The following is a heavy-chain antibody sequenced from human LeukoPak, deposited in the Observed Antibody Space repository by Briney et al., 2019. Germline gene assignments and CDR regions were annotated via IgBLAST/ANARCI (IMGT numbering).Heavy chain of an antibody. CDR1: GFTFSDHY. J-gene: IGHJ4*02. CDR3: ARDLGDGYNN. D-gene: IGHD5-24*01. CDR2: TRDKTNSYTT. V-gene: IGHV3-72*01. Sequence: GGSLRLSCDTSGFTFSDHYMDWVRQAPGKGLEWVGRTRDKTNSYTTEYAASVKGRFTVSRDDSKNSLYLQMNSLRAEDTAVYYCARDLGDGYNNWGQGTLVTVSS.